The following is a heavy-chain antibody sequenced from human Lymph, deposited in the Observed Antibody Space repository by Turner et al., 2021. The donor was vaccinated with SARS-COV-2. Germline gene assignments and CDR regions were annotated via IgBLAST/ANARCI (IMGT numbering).Heavy chain of an antibody. CDR1: GGSISSSGYS. Sequence: HLPLQESGPGLVKPSETLSLTCPVSGGSISSSGYSWGCIRHPPGKGREWIGTIYYRGSTDYNPSLKSRVTISVDTSKNQFSLKLSSVTAADTAVYSCARHAFGSGSYYPDDYWGQGTLVTVSS. D-gene: IGHD3-10*01. J-gene: IGHJ4*02. CDR2: IYYRGST. V-gene: IGHV4-39*01. CDR3: ARHAFGSGSYYPDDY.